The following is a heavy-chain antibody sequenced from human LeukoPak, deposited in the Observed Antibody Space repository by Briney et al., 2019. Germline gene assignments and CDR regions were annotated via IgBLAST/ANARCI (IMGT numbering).Heavy chain of an antibody. Sequence: PGGSLILSCAASGFPFNAYWMTWVRQAPGKGLEWVANIRQDGDTKYYVDSVKGRFTISRDNAMNSLYLQMNSLRAEDTAIYYCARSLPYGTTWYGRSDFWGQGTLVTVST. CDR1: GFPFNAYW. J-gene: IGHJ4*02. CDR2: IRQDGDTK. V-gene: IGHV3-7*03. CDR3: ARSLPYGTTWYGRSDF. D-gene: IGHD6-13*01.